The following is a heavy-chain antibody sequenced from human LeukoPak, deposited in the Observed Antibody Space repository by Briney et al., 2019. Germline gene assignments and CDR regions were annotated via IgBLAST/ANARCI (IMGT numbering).Heavy chain of an antibody. CDR1: GFTFSSYS. J-gene: IGHJ4*02. CDR3: AKAVVVPAAKRYYFDY. V-gene: IGHV3-23*01. CDR2: ISGSGGST. D-gene: IGHD2-2*01. Sequence: PGGSLRLSCAASGFTFSSYSMNWVRQAPGKGLEWVSAISGSGGSTYYADSVKGRFTISRDNSKNTLYLQMNSLRAEDTAVYYCAKAVVVPAAKRYYFDYWGQGTLVTVSS.